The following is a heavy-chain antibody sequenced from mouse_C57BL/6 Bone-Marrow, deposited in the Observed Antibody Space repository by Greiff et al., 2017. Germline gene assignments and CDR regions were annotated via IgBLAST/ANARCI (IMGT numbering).Heavy chain of an antibody. J-gene: IGHJ2*01. CDR1: GYTFTDYN. CDR3: ARTPHYYGSSYVFDY. V-gene: IGHV1-18*01. Sequence: VQLQQSGPELVKPGASVKIPCKASGYTFTDYNMDWVKQSHGKSLEWIGDINPNNGGTIYNQKFKGKATLTVDKSSSTAYMELRSLTSEDTAVXYCARTPHYYGSSYVFDYWGQGTTLTVSS. CDR2: INPNNGGT. D-gene: IGHD1-1*01.